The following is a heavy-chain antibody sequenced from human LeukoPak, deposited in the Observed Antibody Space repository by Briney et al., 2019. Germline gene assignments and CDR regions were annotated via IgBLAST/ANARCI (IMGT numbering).Heavy chain of an antibody. J-gene: IGHJ5*02. CDR2: IKADGSEK. CDR3: ARDVAEGRFDP. CDR1: GFTFSTYW. Sequence: GGSLRLSCADSGFTFSTYWMTWVRQAPGKGLEWVASIKADGSEKYYGDSVKGRFTISRDNAKRSLYLQMNSLRPEDTAVYYCARDVAEGRFDPWGQGTLVTVSS. V-gene: IGHV3-7*01.